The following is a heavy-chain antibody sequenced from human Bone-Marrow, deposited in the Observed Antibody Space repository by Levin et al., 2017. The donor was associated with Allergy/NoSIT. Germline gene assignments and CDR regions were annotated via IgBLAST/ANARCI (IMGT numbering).Heavy chain of an antibody. CDR1: GFTFSSYA. Sequence: PGGSLRLSCAASGFTFSSYAMHWVRQAPGKGLEWVAVISYDGSNKYYADSVKGRFTISRDNSKNTLYLQMNSLRAEDTAVYYCARDEGEDIAASLFDYWGQGTLVTVSS. D-gene: IGHD6-13*01. J-gene: IGHJ4*02. CDR3: ARDEGEDIAASLFDY. CDR2: ISYDGSNK. V-gene: IGHV3-30-3*01.